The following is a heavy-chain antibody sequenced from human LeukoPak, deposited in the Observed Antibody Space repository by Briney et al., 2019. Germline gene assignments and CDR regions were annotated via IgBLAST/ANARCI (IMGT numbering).Heavy chain of an antibody. D-gene: IGHD6-13*01. V-gene: IGHV3-21*01. CDR1: GFTFSSYS. J-gene: IGHJ4*02. CDR2: ISSSSSYI. Sequence: GGSLRLSCAASGFTFSSYSMNWVRQAPGKGLEWVSSISSSSSYIYYADSVKGRFTISRDNAKNSLYLQMNSLRAEDTAMYYCASAYSSSWYPFDYWGQGTLVTVSS. CDR3: ASAYSSSWYPFDY.